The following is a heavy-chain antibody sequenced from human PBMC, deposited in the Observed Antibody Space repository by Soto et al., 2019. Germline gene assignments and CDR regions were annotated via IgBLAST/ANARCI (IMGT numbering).Heavy chain of an antibody. Sequence: GGSLRLSCAASGFTFSSYGMHWVRQAPGKGLEWVAVIWYDGSNKYYADSVKGRFTISRDNSKNTLYLQMNSLRAEDTAVYYCARAPGRYYYDSSGYYHVGDYWGQGTLVTVSS. CDR3: ARAPGRYYYDSSGYYHVGDY. J-gene: IGHJ4*02. CDR1: GFTFSSYG. CDR2: IWYDGSNK. D-gene: IGHD3-22*01. V-gene: IGHV3-33*01.